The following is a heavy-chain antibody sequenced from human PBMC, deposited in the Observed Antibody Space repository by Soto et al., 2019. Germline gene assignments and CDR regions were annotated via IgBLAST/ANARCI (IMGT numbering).Heavy chain of an antibody. Sequence: SETLSLTCIVSGASISTGGYSWSWIRQPPGKGPEWIGYIYESGRTYYKPSLKSRASISMDKSRNQFSVRLTSVTAADTAVYYCASGTFNTISFDFWGQGRQVTVSS. CDR3: ASGTFNTISFDF. CDR1: GASISTGGYS. D-gene: IGHD2-2*01. CDR2: IYESGRT. J-gene: IGHJ4*02. V-gene: IGHV4-30-2*01.